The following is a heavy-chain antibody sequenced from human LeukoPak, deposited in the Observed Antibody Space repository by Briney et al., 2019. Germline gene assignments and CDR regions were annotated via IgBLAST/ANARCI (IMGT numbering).Heavy chain of an antibody. D-gene: IGHD3-10*01. Sequence: DPGGSLRLSCAASGFTFSSYGMHWVRQAPGKGLEWVAVISYDGSNTYYADSVKGRFTISRDNSKNMLYLQMNSLRAEDTAVYYCAKPYYYGSRSYMDYWGQGTLVTVSS. V-gene: IGHV3-30*18. CDR3: AKPYYYGSRSYMDY. CDR2: ISYDGSNT. CDR1: GFTFSSYG. J-gene: IGHJ4*02.